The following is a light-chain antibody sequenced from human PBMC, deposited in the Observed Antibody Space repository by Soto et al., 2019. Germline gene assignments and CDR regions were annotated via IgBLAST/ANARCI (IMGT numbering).Light chain of an antibody. CDR1: TSNLGAGYD. V-gene: IGLV1-40*01. CDR2: GNR. CDR3: QAYDYTLTASV. J-gene: IGLJ3*02. Sequence: QSVLTQPPSVSGAPGQRVTLSCTGNTSNLGAGYDVHWYQQLPGAAPKLVIFGNRNRPSGVPERFSGSKSGTSASLAITGLQAEDESHYYCQAYDYTLTASVFGGGTKVTVL.